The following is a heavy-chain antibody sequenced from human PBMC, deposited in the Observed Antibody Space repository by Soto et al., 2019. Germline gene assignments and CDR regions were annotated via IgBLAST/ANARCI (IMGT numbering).Heavy chain of an antibody. V-gene: IGHV4-59*08. CDR2: IYYSGST. Sequence: PSETLSLTCTVSGGSISSYYWSWIRQPPGKGLEWIGYIYYSGSTNYNPSLKSRVTISVDTSKNQFSLKLSSVTAADTAVYYCARHAVFGVVMGPFDYWGQGTLVTVSS. D-gene: IGHD3-3*01. CDR3: ARHAVFGVVMGPFDY. CDR1: GGSISSYY. J-gene: IGHJ4*02.